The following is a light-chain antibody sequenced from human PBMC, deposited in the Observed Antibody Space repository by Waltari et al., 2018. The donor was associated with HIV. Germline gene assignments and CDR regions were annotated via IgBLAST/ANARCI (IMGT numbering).Light chain of an antibody. CDR1: NIRNTG. J-gene: IGLJ2*01. Sequence: SYVLTQPPSVSAAPGQTARITCGGNNIRNTGGYWYQQKPGQAPVLVVYGDSDRPSGIPERFSGSKSGNTATLTISRVEAGDEADYYCQVWDSGSAHVLFGGGTKLTVL. CDR2: GDS. V-gene: IGLV3-21*02. CDR3: QVWDSGSAHVL.